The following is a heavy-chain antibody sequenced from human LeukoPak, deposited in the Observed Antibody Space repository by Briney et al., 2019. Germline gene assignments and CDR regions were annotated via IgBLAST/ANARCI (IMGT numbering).Heavy chain of an antibody. CDR2: FDPEDGET. D-gene: IGHD3-22*01. J-gene: IGHJ3*02. CDR3: ATPKRITMIVDAFDI. Sequence: ASVKVSCKVSGYTLTELSMHWVRQAPGKGLEWMGGFDPEDGETIYAQKFQGRVTMTEDTSTDTAYMELSSLRSEDTAVYYCATPKRITMIVDAFDIWGQGTMVPVSS. V-gene: IGHV1-24*01. CDR1: GYTLTELS.